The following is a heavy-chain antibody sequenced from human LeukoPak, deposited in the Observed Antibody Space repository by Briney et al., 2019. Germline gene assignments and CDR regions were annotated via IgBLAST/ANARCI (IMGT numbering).Heavy chain of an antibody. Sequence: PGGSLRLACAASGFTFSVYEMNWVRLAPGKGLEWFSYITSGGGTIYYADSVKGRFTISRDNAKNSLYLQMNSLRADDTATYYCARGFNYAFDYWGQGTLVTVSS. CDR1: GFTFSVYE. J-gene: IGHJ4*02. V-gene: IGHV3-48*03. CDR2: ITSGGGTI. CDR3: ARGFNYAFDY. D-gene: IGHD2-2*01.